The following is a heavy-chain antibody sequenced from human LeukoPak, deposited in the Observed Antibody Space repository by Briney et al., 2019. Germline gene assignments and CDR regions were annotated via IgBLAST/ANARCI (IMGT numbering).Heavy chain of an antibody. J-gene: IGHJ4*02. V-gene: IGHV3-48*03. CDR2: ITSSDSTT. Sequence: PGGSLRLSCVASGFTFSSYEMNWVRQAPGKGLEWLSYITSSDSTTHYADSVKGRFTISSDNAKNSLYLQMNSLRAEDTAVYYCAGAGFGSGWYYFDSWGQGTLVTVSS. D-gene: IGHD6-19*01. CDR1: GFTFSSYE. CDR3: AGAGFGSGWYYFDS.